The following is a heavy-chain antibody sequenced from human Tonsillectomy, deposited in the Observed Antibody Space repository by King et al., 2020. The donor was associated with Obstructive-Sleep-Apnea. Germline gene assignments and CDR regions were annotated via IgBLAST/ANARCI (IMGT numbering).Heavy chain of an antibody. D-gene: IGHD6-19*01. Sequence: QLQESGPGLGKPSETLSLSCSVSGNTISGGYYWGWIRQPPGKGLEWIGNIHHSGSTYYNPSLKSRVTMSIDTSKDQFSLRLNSVTAADTAVYYCARGRSGWSEYFQHWGQGTLVTVSS. V-gene: IGHV4-38-2*01. CDR2: IHHSGST. J-gene: IGHJ1*01. CDR3: ARGRSGWSEYFQH. CDR1: GNTISGGYY.